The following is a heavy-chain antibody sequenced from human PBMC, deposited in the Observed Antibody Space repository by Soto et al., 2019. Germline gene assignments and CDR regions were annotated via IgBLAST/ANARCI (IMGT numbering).Heavy chain of an antibody. D-gene: IGHD1-26*01. CDR2: IDQDGSST. CDR1: GLRFSDYW. Sequence: GGSLRLSCAASGLRFSDYWMHWVRQVPGKGLVWVSRIDQDGSSTSYADSVKGRFTISRDNAKNTLYLQMNSLRAEDTAVYYCVRDLNFPYRGLYKGWFDLWGQGSLVTVSS. V-gene: IGHV3-74*01. J-gene: IGHJ5*02. CDR3: VRDLNFPYRGLYKGWFDL.